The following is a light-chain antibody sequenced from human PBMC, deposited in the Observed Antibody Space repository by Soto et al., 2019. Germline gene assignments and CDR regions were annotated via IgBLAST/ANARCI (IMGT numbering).Light chain of an antibody. CDR3: QQFNSYPPT. J-gene: IGKJ5*01. Sequence: AIQLTQSPSSLSASVGDRVTITCRASQGISSALAWFQQKPGKAPKLLIYSASSLESGVPSRFSGSGSGTEFSLTISSLQPEDFATYYCQQFNSYPPTFGQGTRLEIK. CDR1: QGISSA. V-gene: IGKV1-13*02. CDR2: SAS.